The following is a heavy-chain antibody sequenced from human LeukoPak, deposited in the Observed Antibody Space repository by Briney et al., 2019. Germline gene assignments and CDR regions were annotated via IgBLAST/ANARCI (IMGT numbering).Heavy chain of an antibody. J-gene: IGHJ4*02. CDR1: GGSFSDYY. CDR2: INHSGST. Sequence: SETLSLTCAVYGGSFSDYYWRWIRQPPRKGLEWIGEINHSGSTHYNPSLKSRVTISVDTSKKQFSLKLSSVTAADTGVYYCTRGSGYCSRTSCYLYHFVSWGEGALVTVSS. CDR3: TRGSGYCSRTSCYLYHFVS. D-gene: IGHD2-2*01. V-gene: IGHV4-34*01.